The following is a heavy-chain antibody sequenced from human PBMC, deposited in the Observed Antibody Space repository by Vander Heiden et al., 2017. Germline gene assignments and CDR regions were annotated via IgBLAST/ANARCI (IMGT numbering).Heavy chain of an antibody. CDR3: ARDSYYYDSSGYYTDAFDI. CDR2: ISYEGSNK. CDR1: GFTFRRYA. D-gene: IGHD3-22*01. Sequence: QVQLVESGGGVVQPGRSLRLSCAASGFTFRRYAMDWVRQAPGKGLEWVAVISYEGSNKYNEESVKGRFTISRDNSKNTLYLQMNSLRAEDTAGYYCARDSYYYDSSGYYTDAFDIWGQGTMVTVSS. V-gene: IGHV3-30*01. J-gene: IGHJ3*02.